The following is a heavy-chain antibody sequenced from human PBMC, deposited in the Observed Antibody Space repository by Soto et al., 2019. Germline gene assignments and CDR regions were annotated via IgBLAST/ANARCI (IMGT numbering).Heavy chain of an antibody. V-gene: IGHV4-39*02. CDR3: AATHSSSFSDGYFNL. CDR1: GGSISSPAYY. D-gene: IGHD6-13*01. Sequence: QLQLLGSGPGLVTPSETLSLTCTVSGGSISSPAYYWGWVRQPPGKGLEWIGSISYRGSTYYNPSLKSRVTMSVDTSNNHFSLKLSSVTAADTAIYYCAATHSSSFSDGYFNLWGRGTLVTVSS. CDR2: ISYRGST. J-gene: IGHJ2*01.